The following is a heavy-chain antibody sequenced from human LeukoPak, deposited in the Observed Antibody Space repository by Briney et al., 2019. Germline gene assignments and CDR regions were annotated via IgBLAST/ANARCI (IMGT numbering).Heavy chain of an antibody. V-gene: IGHV3-48*01. Sequence: GGSLRLSCAASGFAFSTYRMDWVRQAPGKGLEWVSYITPSNTNIQYADSVKGRFTISRDNAENSLYLQMNNLRVEDTAVYYCARDGSKDGWWSSVNWFDQWGQGTLVTVSS. CDR3: ARDGSKDGWWSSVNWFDQ. CDR2: ITPSNTNI. J-gene: IGHJ5*02. D-gene: IGHD2-15*01. CDR1: GFAFSTYR.